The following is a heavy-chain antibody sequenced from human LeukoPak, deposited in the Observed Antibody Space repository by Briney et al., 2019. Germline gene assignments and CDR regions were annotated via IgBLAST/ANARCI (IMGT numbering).Heavy chain of an antibody. D-gene: IGHD4-11*01. CDR3: AREMGGYSINSEAFDI. V-gene: IGHV1-3*01. CDR1: GYTFTNYA. CDR2: INPGNGDT. Sequence: ASVKVSCKGSGYTFTNYAVHWVRQAPGQRLEWLGWINPGNGDTKYSQKFQGRVTMTRDTSTSTVYMELSSLRSEDTAVYYCAREMGGYSINSEAFDIWGQGTMVTVSS. J-gene: IGHJ3*02.